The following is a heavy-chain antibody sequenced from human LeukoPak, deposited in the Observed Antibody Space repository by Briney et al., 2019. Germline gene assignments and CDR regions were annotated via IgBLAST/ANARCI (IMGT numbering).Heavy chain of an antibody. CDR3: ARVFREVWSGANFDY. D-gene: IGHD3-3*01. CDR1: GYTFTGYY. V-gene: IGHV1-2*02. Sequence: ASVKVSCKASGYTFTGYYMHWVRQAPGQGLEWMGWINPNSGGTNYAQKFQGRVTMTRDTSISTAYMELSRLRSDDTAVYYCARVFREVWSGANFDYWGQGTLVTVSS. J-gene: IGHJ4*02. CDR2: INPNSGGT.